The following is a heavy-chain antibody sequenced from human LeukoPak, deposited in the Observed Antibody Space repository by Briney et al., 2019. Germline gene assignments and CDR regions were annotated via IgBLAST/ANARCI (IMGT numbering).Heavy chain of an antibody. CDR3: AKELYDYVWGSYRYSFDY. CDR1: GFTFDDYA. D-gene: IGHD3-16*02. Sequence: KSGGSLRLSCAASGFTFDDYAMHWVRQAPGKGLEWVSGISCNSGSIGYADSVKGRFNISRDNAKNSLYLQMNSLRAEDTALYYCAKELYDYVWGSYRYSFDYWGQGTLVTVSS. J-gene: IGHJ4*02. CDR2: ISCNSGSI. V-gene: IGHV3-9*01.